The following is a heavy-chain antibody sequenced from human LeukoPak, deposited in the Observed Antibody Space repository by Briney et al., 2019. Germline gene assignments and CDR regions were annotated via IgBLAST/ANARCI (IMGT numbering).Heavy chain of an antibody. CDR2: INPNSGGT. V-gene: IGHV1-2*02. D-gene: IGHD1-26*01. CDR3: ASIVGGYDAFDI. J-gene: IGHJ3*02. Sequence: ASVKVSCKASGYTFTGYYMHWVRQAPGQGLEWMGWINPNSGGTNYAQKFQGRVTMTRDTSISTAYMGLSRLRSDDTAVYYCASIVGGYDAFDIWGQGTMVTVSS. CDR1: GYTFTGYY.